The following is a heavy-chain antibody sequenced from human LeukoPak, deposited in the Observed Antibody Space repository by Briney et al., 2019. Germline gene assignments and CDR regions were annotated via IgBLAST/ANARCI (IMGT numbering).Heavy chain of an antibody. CDR1: GFTFSSYE. Sequence: GSLRLSCAASGFTFSSYEMNWVRQAPGKGLEWVSYISSSGSTIYYADSVKGRFTISRDNAKNSLYLQMNSLRAEDTAVYYCARDQITAAGIDYWGQGTLVTVSS. V-gene: IGHV3-48*03. CDR2: ISSSGSTI. J-gene: IGHJ4*02. D-gene: IGHD6-13*01. CDR3: ARDQITAAGIDY.